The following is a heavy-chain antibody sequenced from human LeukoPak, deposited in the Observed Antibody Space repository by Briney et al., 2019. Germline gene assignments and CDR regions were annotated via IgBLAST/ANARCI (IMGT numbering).Heavy chain of an antibody. V-gene: IGHV4-59*01. CDR3: GRWGYFDSGNYFVVDY. D-gene: IGHD3-22*01. CDR1: GDSIRSYY. Sequence: PSETLSLTCIVSGDSIRSYYWNWIRQAPGKALEWIGHIHNNGDSAYNFSLKSRVTISMDTSKNQFSLKLSSVTAADTAVYYRGRWGYFDSGNYFVVDYWGQGTVVTVSS. J-gene: IGHJ4*02. CDR2: IHNNGDS.